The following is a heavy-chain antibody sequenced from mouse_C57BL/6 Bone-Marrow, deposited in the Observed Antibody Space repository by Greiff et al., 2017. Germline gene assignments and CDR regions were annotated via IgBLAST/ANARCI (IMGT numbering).Heavy chain of an antibody. J-gene: IGHJ3*01. CDR3: ARDWGLRPWWFAY. CDR1: GYTFTSYW. V-gene: IGHV1-64*01. D-gene: IGHD1-1*01. CDR2: IHPNSGST. Sequence: QVQLQQPGAELVKPGASVKLSCKASGYTFTSYWMHWVKQRPGQGLEWIGMIHPNSGSTNYNEKFKSKATLTVDKSSSTAYMQLGSLTSEDSAVYYCARDWGLRPWWFAYWGQGTLVTVSA.